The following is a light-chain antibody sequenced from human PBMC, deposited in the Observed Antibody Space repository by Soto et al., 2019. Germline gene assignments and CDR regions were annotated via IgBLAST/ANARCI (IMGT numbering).Light chain of an antibody. CDR1: QSISSW. Sequence: DIQMTQSPSSLSASVGDRVTITCRASQSISSWLAWYQQKPGKAPKLLIYAASTLQSVVPSRFSGSGSGTDFTLTISCLQSEDFATYYCQQYYSYPHTFGGGTKVDIK. CDR2: AAS. CDR3: QQYYSYPHT. J-gene: IGKJ4*01. V-gene: IGKV1D-16*01.